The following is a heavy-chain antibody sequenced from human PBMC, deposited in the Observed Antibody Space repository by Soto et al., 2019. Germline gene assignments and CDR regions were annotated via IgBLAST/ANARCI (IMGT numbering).Heavy chain of an antibody. V-gene: IGHV3-21*01. Sequence: EVQLVESGGGLVKPGGSLRLSCAASGFTFSSYSMNWVRQAPGKGLEWVSSISSSSSYIYYADSVKGRFTISRDNAKNSLYLQMNSLRAEDTAVYYCARDSRGPNYDILLVFDYWGQGTLVTVSS. CDR1: GFTFSSYS. D-gene: IGHD3-9*01. CDR2: ISSSSSYI. J-gene: IGHJ4*02. CDR3: ARDSRGPNYDILLVFDY.